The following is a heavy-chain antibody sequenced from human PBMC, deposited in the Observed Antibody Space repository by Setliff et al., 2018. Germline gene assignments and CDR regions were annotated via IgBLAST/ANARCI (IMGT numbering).Heavy chain of an antibody. CDR2: IYYSGTT. J-gene: IGHJ4*02. V-gene: IGHV4-31*03. CDR1: GGSISSGTYY. CDR3: ARGTFDTSGYFPYLIGY. D-gene: IGHD3-22*01. Sequence: PSETLSLTCTVSGGSISSGTYYWSWIRQHPGKGLEWIGYIYYSGTTYYNPSLKSRVTISLDTSKNQFSLNLSSVTAADTAVYYCARGTFDTSGYFPYLIGYWGQGTLVTVSS.